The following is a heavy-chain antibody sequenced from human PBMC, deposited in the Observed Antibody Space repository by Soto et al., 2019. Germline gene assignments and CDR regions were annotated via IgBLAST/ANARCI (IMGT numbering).Heavy chain of an antibody. D-gene: IGHD3-10*01. Sequence: ASETLSLTCTVSGGSVSSGDYFWSWLRQSPGKRLEWIAYIYYSGSTNYNPSLKSRATISVDTSKSQVSLTLTSMTAADAALYYCARSPNYYYYGFDVWGQGTAVTAP. CDR1: GGSVSSGDYF. J-gene: IGHJ6*02. CDR2: IYYSGST. V-gene: IGHV4-61*08. CDR3: ARSPNYYYYGFDV.